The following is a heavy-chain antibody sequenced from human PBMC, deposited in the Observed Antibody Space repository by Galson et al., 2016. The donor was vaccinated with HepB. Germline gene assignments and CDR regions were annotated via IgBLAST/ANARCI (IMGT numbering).Heavy chain of an antibody. CDR1: GFTFSRHG. V-gene: IGHV3-30*18. J-gene: IGHJ6*02. Sequence: SLRLSCAASGFTFSRHGMHWVRQAPGKGLEWVAVISYDGSIKYYVDSVKGRFTISRDNSKNTLYLQMNTLRVEDTAVYYCAKDIQSDFWSGFEPDYYYGMVVWGQGTTVTVSS. CDR3: AKDIQSDFWSGFEPDYYYGMVV. D-gene: IGHD3-3*01. CDR2: ISYDGSIK.